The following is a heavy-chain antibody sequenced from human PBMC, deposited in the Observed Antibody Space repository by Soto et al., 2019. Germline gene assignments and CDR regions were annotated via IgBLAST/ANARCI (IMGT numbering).Heavy chain of an antibody. J-gene: IGHJ6*02. CDR2: IIPMFGTA. V-gene: IGHV1-69*13. D-gene: IGHD6-6*01. Sequence: SVKVSCKASGGTFSSYAISWVRQAPGQGLEWMGGIIPMFGTANYAQRFQGRVTITADESTSTAHMELSSLRSEDTAVYYCARDQYSRSSRYYYYGMNVWGQGTTVTVSS. CDR3: ARDQYSRSSRYYYYGMNV. CDR1: GGTFSSYA.